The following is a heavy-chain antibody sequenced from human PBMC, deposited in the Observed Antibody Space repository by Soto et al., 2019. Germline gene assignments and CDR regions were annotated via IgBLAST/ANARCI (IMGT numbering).Heavy chain of an antibody. CDR1: GGSISSYY. J-gene: IGHJ4*02. CDR2: IYYSGST. D-gene: IGHD5-18*01. Sequence: SETLSLTCTVSGGSISSYYWSWIRQPPGKGLEWIGYIYYSGSTNYNPSLKSRVTISVDTSKNQFSLKLSSVTAADTAVYYCARANGYSYGYEFDYWGQGTLVTVSS. V-gene: IGHV4-59*01. CDR3: ARANGYSYGYEFDY.